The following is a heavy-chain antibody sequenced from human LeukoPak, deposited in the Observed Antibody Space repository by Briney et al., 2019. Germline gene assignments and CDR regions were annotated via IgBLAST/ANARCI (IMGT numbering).Heavy chain of an antibody. Sequence: SETLSLTCTVSGGSISSYYWSWIRQPPGKGLEWIGYIYYSGSTNYNPSLKSRVTILVDKSKNQFSLKLNSVTAADTAVYYCARDKGDYGDYYWFDPWGQGTLVTVSS. D-gene: IGHD4-17*01. J-gene: IGHJ5*02. CDR1: GGSISSYY. CDR3: ARDKGDYGDYYWFDP. CDR2: IYYSGST. V-gene: IGHV4-59*12.